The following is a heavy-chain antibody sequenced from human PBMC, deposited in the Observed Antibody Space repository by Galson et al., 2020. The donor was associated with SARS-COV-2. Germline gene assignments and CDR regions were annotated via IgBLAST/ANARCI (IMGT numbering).Heavy chain of an antibody. J-gene: IGHJ6*02. Sequence: SQTLSLTCHIYGARIFRNSAAWDWIRQTPSKGLEWLGRTYYRYRWINDYAVSVKSRMTINPDTSKNQFSLHLNSVTPEDTAIYYCARDLEQLVSSSQTNYYGMHVWGQGTTVTVSS. V-gene: IGHV6-1*01. CDR1: GARIFRNSAA. D-gene: IGHD6-6*01. CDR2: TYYRYRWIN. CDR3: ARDLEQLVSSSQTNYYGMHV.